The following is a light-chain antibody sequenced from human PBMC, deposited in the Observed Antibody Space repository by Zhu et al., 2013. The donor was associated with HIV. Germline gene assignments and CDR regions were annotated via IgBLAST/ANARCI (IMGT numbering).Light chain of an antibody. CDR2: EVV. J-gene: IGLJ3*02. V-gene: IGLV2-14*01. Sequence: QSALTQPASVSGSPGQSITISCTGSSNDVGGYNYVSWYQQHPGKAPKLLIYEVVNRPSGVPDRFSGSKSGNTASLAISGLQSEDEADYYCAAWDDSLSGWVFGGGTKLTVL. CDR3: AAWDDSLSGWV. CDR1: SNDVGGYNY.